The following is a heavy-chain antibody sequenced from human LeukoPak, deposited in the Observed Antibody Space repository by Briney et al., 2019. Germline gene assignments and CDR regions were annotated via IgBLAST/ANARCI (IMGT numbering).Heavy chain of an antibody. V-gene: IGHV4-30-2*01. Sequence: SQTLSLTCAVSGGSISSGGYSSSWIRQPPGKGLEWIGYIYHSGSTYYNPSPKSRVTISVDRSKNQFSLKLSSVTAEDTAVYYCARADSWRSGLDYWGQGTLVTVSS. CDR3: ARADSWRSGLDY. D-gene: IGHD1-26*01. CDR2: IYHSGST. CDR1: GGSISSGGYS. J-gene: IGHJ4*02.